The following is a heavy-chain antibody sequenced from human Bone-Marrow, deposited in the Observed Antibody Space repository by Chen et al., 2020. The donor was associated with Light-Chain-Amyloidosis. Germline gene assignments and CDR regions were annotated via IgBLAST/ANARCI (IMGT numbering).Heavy chain of an antibody. V-gene: IGHV4-61*08. CDR1: GDSVTNTDYY. CDR2: IYDSGST. CDR3: AREASYSGGWADAFDI. J-gene: IGHJ3*02. D-gene: IGHD6-19*01. Sequence: QVHLRESGPGLVKPSETLSLTCSLSGDSVTNTDYYWTWIRQPPGKGLEWIGDIYDSGSTRYNPSLKSRVAISVDSSTNLFSLRLNSATAADTAVYYCAREASYSGGWADAFDIWGQGTTVIVSS.